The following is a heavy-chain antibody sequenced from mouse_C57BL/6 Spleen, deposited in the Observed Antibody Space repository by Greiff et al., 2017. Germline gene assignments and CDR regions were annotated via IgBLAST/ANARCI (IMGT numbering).Heavy chain of an antibody. D-gene: IGHD2-3*01. CDR3: ARSYDGYYFDY. V-gene: IGHV14-2*01. CDR2: IDPEDGDT. Sequence: EVQLQQSGAELVKPGASVKLSCTASGFNIKDYYMHWVKQRTEQGLEWIGRIDPEDGDTKYAPKFKGKATITADTSSTTAYLQLSSLTSEDTAVYYCARSYDGYYFDYWGQGTTLTVSS. CDR1: GFNIKDYY. J-gene: IGHJ2*01.